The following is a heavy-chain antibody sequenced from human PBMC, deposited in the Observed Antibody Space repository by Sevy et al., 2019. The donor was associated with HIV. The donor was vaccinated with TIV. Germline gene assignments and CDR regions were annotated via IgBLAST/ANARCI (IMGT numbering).Heavy chain of an antibody. D-gene: IGHD5-18*01. CDR1: GFTFSVDW. Sequence: GSLRLSCAASGFTFSVDWMTWVRQAPGKGLEWVATMKEDGSDKDYVDSVKGRFTISRDNAKNSLYLQMNSLRAEDTAVYYCVREGVGGYSYSLDQWGLGTLVTVSS. CDR3: VREGVGGYSYSLDQ. J-gene: IGHJ4*02. CDR2: MKEDGSDK. V-gene: IGHV3-7*01.